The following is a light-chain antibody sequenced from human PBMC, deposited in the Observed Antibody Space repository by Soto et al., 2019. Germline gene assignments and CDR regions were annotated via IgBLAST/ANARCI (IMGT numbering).Light chain of an antibody. V-gene: IGKV2-28*01. CDR2: LTS. CDR3: MQALEIPLT. J-gene: IGKJ4*01. CDR1: QSLLHSNGYNY. Sequence: DIVLIQSPLSLPVTPGEAASISCRSSQSLLHSNGYNYLDWYVQKPGQSPQLLIYLTSNRASGGPDRFSGSVSGTDSSLKISIVEAEDVGLYYCMQALEIPLTFGGGTYVEI.